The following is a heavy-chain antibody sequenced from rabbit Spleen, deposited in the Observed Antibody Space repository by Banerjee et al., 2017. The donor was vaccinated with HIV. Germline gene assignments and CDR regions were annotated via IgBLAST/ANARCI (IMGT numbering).Heavy chain of an antibody. CDR2: AYAGSSGST. J-gene: IGHJ4*01. CDR1: GFSFNGFSFNGGYD. D-gene: IGHD4-2*01. V-gene: IGHV1S40*01. Sequence: QSLEESGGGLVKPGASLTLTCKASGFSFNGFSFNGGYDMCWVRQAPGKGLEWVACAYAGSSGSTYYASWAKGRFTISKTSSTTVTLQMTSLTAADTATYFCARDSGSNPYIDVYFKLWGQGTLVTVS. CDR3: ARDSGSNPYIDVYFKL.